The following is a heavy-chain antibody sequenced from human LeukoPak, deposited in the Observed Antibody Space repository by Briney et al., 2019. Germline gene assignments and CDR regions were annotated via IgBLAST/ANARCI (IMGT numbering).Heavy chain of an antibody. V-gene: IGHV4-59*01. J-gene: IGHJ4*02. CDR2: VYDTGTT. D-gene: IGHD6-13*01. CDR3: ARSTKFSSSWYDYFDY. Sequence: PSETLSLTCTVSGDSLSPYYWNWIRQPPGKGLEWIGYVYDTGTTNYNPSLKSLVTISVDTSKKYFSLRLSSVTAADTAVYYCARSTKFSSSWYDYFDYWPQGTLVTVSS. CDR1: GDSLSPYY.